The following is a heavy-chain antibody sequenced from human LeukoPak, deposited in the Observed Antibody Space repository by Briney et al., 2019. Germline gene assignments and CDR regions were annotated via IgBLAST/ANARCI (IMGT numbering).Heavy chain of an antibody. V-gene: IGHV4-4*09. CDR1: GASISSYY. Sequence: SETLSLTCTVAGASISSYYWSWIPQPPGKGLEWIGYIYTSGTTNYNPSLKSRVTLSVDTSKNQFSLKLSSVTAADTAMYYCATLEWAGGYYYMDVWGKGTTVTVSS. J-gene: IGHJ6*03. D-gene: IGHD1-26*01. CDR2: IYTSGTT. CDR3: ATLEWAGGYYYMDV.